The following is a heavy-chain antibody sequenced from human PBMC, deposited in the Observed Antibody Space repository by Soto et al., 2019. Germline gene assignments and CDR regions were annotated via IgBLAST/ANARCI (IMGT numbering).Heavy chain of an antibody. Sequence: QITLKESGPTLVRPTQTLTMTCTFSGFSLTTTAVGVGWVRQAPGKALEWLAVVYWDDDKRYSPSLHGRLSITKDTSKNEVVLTVTDMEPTDTGTYYCARSRGITVDDLYYSFMDVWGEGTTVTVSS. V-gene: IGHV2-5*02. CDR1: GFSLTTTAVG. D-gene: IGHD3-10*01. CDR3: ARSRGITVDDLYYSFMDV. J-gene: IGHJ6*03. CDR2: VYWDDDK.